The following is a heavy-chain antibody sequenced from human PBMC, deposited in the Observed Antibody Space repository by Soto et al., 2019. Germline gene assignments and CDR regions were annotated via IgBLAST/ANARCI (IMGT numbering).Heavy chain of an antibody. V-gene: IGHV1-46*01. CDR2: INPSGGST. Sequence: ASVKVSCKASGYTFTSYYMHWVRQAPGQGHEWMGIINPSGGSTSYAQKFQGRATMTRDTSTSTVYMELSSLRSEDTAVYYCARDWAGYDILAGYYDYYGKDVWGKVNRVTVSS. J-gene: IGHJ6*04. CDR3: ARDWAGYDILAGYYDYYGKDV. D-gene: IGHD3-9*01. CDR1: GYTFTSYY.